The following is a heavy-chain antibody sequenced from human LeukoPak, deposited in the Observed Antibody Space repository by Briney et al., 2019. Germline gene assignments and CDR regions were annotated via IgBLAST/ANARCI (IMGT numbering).Heavy chain of an antibody. CDR2: ISYDGSNK. Sequence: SXXXXGFTFXXYGMXXVRQAPGKGLEWVAVISYDGSNKYYADSVKGRFTISRDNSKNTLYLQMNSLRAEDTAVYYCAKGKESGYYIRDFLALDPWGQGTLVTVSS. CDR3: AKGKESGYYIRDFLALDP. V-gene: IGHV3-30*18. J-gene: IGHJ5*02. CDR1: GFTFXXYG. D-gene: IGHD3-3*01.